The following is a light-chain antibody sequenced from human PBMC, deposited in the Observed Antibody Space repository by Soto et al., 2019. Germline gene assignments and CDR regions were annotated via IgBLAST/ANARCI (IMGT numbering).Light chain of an antibody. CDR3: QQYNNWPRAT. CDR1: QTINNN. Sequence: ETVMTQSPATLSVSPGERATLSCRASQTINNNLAWYQQKPGQAPRLLMFRTSTRATGVPARFSVSGSGTEFNLTISSLRSEDFAVYYCQQYNNWPRATFGGGTKVEMK. V-gene: IGKV3-15*01. CDR2: RTS. J-gene: IGKJ4*01.